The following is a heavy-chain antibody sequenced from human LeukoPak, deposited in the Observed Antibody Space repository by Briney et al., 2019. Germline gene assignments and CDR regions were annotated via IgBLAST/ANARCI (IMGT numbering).Heavy chain of an antibody. J-gene: IGHJ3*02. CDR3: ARDSRDYGERAFDI. CDR2: IHDSGST. V-gene: IGHV4-59*01. D-gene: IGHD4-17*01. CDR1: GGTISSYY. Sequence: SETLSLTCTVSGGTISSYYWNWIRQPPGKGLEWIGYIHDSGSTKYNPSLKSRVTISVDTSQNQFSLKLTSVTAADTAVYYCARDSRDYGERAFDIWGQGTVVTVSS.